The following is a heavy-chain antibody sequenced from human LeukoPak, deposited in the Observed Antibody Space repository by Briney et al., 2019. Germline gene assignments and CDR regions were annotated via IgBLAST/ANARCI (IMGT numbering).Heavy chain of an antibody. V-gene: IGHV1-3*01. CDR2: INAGNGNT. J-gene: IGHJ5*02. CDR3: ARDDYLLWFDP. Sequence: ASVKGSCKASGYTFTSYAMHWVRQAPGQRLEWMGWINAGNGNTKYSQKFQGRVTITRDTSASTAYMELSSLRSEGTAVYYCARDDYLLWFDPWGQGTLVTVSS. CDR1: GYTFTSYA. D-gene: IGHD2/OR15-2a*01.